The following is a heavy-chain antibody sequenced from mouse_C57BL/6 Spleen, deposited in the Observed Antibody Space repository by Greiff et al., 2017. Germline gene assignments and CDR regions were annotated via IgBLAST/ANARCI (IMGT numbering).Heavy chain of an antibody. CDR2: IHPSDSDT. CDR1: GYTFTSYW. V-gene: IGHV1-74*01. D-gene: IGHD2-3*01. J-gene: IGHJ2*01. CDR3: AIGRYDGYYFDY. Sequence: QVQLKQPGAELVKPGASVKVSCKASGYTFTSYWMHWVKQRPGQGLEWIGRIHPSDSDTNYNQKFKGKATLTVDKSSSTAYMQLSSLTSEDSAVYYCAIGRYDGYYFDYWGQGTTLTVSS.